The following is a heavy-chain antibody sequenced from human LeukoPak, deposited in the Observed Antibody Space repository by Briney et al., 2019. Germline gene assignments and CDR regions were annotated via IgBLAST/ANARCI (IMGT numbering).Heavy chain of an antibody. Sequence: SETLSLTCAVYGGSFSGYYWSWIRQPPGKGLEWIGEINHSGSTNYNPSLKGRVTISVDTSKNQFSLKLSSVTAADTAVYYCARGWSYGVVDYWGQGTLVTVSS. D-gene: IGHD5-18*01. CDR3: ARGWSYGVVDY. J-gene: IGHJ4*02. CDR2: INHSGST. V-gene: IGHV4-34*01. CDR1: GGSFSGYY.